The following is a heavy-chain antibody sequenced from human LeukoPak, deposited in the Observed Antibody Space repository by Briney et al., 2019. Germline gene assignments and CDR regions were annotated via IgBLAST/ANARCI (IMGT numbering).Heavy chain of an antibody. CDR1: GFTFSSYA. V-gene: IGHV3-23*01. D-gene: IGHD1-26*01. CDR2: ISGSGGST. J-gene: IGHJ4*02. CDR3: AKVGGELHAAFDY. Sequence: PGGSLRLSCAASGFTFSSYAMSWVRQAPGKGLEWVSAISGSGGSTYYADSVKGRFTISRDNSKNTLYLKMNSLRAEDTAVYYCAKVGGELHAAFDYWGQGTLVTVSS.